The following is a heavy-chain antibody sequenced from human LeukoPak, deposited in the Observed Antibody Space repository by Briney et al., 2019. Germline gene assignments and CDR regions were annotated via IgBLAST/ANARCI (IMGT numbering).Heavy chain of an antibody. J-gene: IGHJ6*02. CDR2: ISGTTSGT. V-gene: IGHV3-23*01. D-gene: IGHD1-14*01. CDR3: AKVRTYFYHGLDV. Sequence: PGGCLRLSCAASGFIFSTCSMCWVRHAPGKGLEWVSGISGTTSGTYYADSVKSRFTISRDNSKNTLFLQVNSLRAEDTAVYYCAKVRTYFYHGLDVWGQGTTVTVSS. CDR1: GFIFSTCS.